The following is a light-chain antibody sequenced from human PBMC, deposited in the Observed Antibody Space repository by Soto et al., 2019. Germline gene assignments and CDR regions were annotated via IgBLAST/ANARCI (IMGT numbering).Light chain of an antibody. J-gene: IGLJ1*01. CDR2: EVS. CDR1: SRDVGGYNY. V-gene: IGLV2-8*01. CDR3: SSYAGSDTPFV. Sequence: QSALTQPPSASGSPGQSGTISCTGTSRDVGGYNYVSWYQQHPGKAHKLMIYEVSKRPSGVPDRFSGSKSGNTASLTVSGLQAEDEADYYCSSYAGSDTPFVFGTGTKLTVL.